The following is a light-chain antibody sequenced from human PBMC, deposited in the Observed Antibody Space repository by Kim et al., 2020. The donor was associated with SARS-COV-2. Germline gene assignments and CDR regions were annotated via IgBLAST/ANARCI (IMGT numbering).Light chain of an antibody. V-gene: IGLV3-27*01. CDR3: YSAADDNWL. CDR2: KDS. J-gene: IGLJ3*02. Sequence: SYELTQPSSVSVSPGQTARITCSGDILAKRYIRWFQQKPGQAPLLVIYKDSERPSGIPERFSGSSSGTTVTLTISGAQVEDEADYYCYSAADDNWLFGGGTQLTVL. CDR1: ILAKRY.